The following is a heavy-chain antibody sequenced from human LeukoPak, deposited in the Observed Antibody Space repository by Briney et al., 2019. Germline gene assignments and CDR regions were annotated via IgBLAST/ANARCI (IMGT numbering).Heavy chain of an antibody. V-gene: IGHV4-30-4*08. CDR1: GGSISSGDYY. D-gene: IGHD6-19*01. Sequence: SQTLSLTCTVSGGSISSGDYYWSWIRQPPGKGLEWIGYIYYSGSTYYNPSLKSRVTISVDTSKNQFSLKLSSVTAADTAVYYCARAMYSSGWYGDYWGQETLVTVSS. CDR2: IYYSGST. CDR3: ARAMYSSGWYGDY. J-gene: IGHJ4*02.